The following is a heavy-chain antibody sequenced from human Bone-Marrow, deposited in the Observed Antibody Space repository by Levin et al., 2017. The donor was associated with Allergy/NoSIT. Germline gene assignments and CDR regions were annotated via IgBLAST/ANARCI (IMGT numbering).Heavy chain of an antibody. CDR2: ISSGSGSAI. V-gene: IGHV3-48*01. J-gene: IGHJ4*02. D-gene: IGHD3-16*01. CDR1: GFRFSTYG. CDR3: ARDVWAVANYYFDS. Sequence: GGSLRLSCAASGFRFSTYGMNWVRQAPGKGLEWISYISSGSGSAIFYADSVKGRFTISRDNAKNSVSLQMNSLRADDTAVYYCARDVWAVANYYFDSWGQGALVTVSS.